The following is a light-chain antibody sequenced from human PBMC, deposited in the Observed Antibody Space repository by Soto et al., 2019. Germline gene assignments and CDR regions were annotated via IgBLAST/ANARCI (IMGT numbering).Light chain of an antibody. CDR2: DAS. V-gene: IGKV1-33*01. J-gene: IGKJ5*01. CDR3: QQYENLPT. Sequence: DIRMPQAPSSLSASVVDRVTITCQASQNINNYLNWYQQKPGRAPKLLIYDASNLEAGVPSRFRGSGSGTDFTFTISRLQPEDIATYYCQQYENLPTFGQGTRLEIK. CDR1: QNINNY.